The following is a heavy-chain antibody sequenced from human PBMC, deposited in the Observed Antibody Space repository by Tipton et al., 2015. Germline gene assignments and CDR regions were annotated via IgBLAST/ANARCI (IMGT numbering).Heavy chain of an antibody. D-gene: IGHD6-19*01. CDR3: VSEIAVAGFFDY. J-gene: IGHJ4*02. V-gene: IGHV4-31*03. Sequence: LRLSCTVSGGSISSGGYYWSWIRQHPGKGLEWIGYIYYSGRTYYSPPLKSRVTILVDTSKNQFSLKLSSVTAADTAVYYCVSEIAVAGFFDYWGQGTLVTVSS. CDR1: GGSISSGGYY. CDR2: IYYSGRT.